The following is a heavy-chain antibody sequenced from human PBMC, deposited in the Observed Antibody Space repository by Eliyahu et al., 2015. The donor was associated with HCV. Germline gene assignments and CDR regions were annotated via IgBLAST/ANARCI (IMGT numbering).Heavy chain of an antibody. CDR1: GGSISSSSYX. V-gene: IGHV4-39*01. CDR3: ARVEYSSSRWFDP. D-gene: IGHD6-6*01. CDR2: IYYSGST. J-gene: IGHJ5*02. Sequence: QLQLQESGPGLVKPSETLSLTCTVSGGSISSSSYXWGWIRQPPGKGLEWIGSIYYSGSTYYNPSLKSRVTISVDTSKNQFSLKLSSVTAADTAVYYCARVEYSSSRWFDPWGQGTLVTVSS.